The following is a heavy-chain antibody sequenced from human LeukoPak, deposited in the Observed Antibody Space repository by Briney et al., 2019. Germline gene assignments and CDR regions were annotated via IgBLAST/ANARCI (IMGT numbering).Heavy chain of an antibody. D-gene: IGHD5-18*01. Sequence: GGSLRLSCAASGFTFSSYIMNWVRQAPGKGLGWVSSISSSSNYIYHADSVKGRFTISRDNSKNTLYLQMNSLRAEDTAVYYCARDGYSYGYDHDAFDIWGQGTMVTVSS. CDR2: ISSSSNYI. CDR1: GFTFSSYI. V-gene: IGHV3-21*04. CDR3: ARDGYSYGYDHDAFDI. J-gene: IGHJ3*02.